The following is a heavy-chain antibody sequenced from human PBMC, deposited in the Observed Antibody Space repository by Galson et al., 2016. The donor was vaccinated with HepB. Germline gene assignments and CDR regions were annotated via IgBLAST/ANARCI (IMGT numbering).Heavy chain of an antibody. CDR2: ISYDGINK. V-gene: IGHV3-30*18. J-gene: IGHJ4*02. D-gene: IGHD3-9*01. CDR1: GFDFTNSG. Sequence: SLRLSCAASGFDFTNSGMQWVRQAPGKGLEWVALISYDGINKHYLESVKGRFTVSRDNAKNTLYLEMNSLRPEDTAVYYCAKSIVTLRYFDWYLGDSWGQGTLVTVSS. CDR3: AKSIVTLRYFDWYLGDS.